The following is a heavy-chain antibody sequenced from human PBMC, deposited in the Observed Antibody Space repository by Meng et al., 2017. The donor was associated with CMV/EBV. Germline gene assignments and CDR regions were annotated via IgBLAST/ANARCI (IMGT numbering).Heavy chain of an antibody. Sequence: QVRLVQAGAGMMKPGASVKVSCKASGYTFTSYGISVVRQAPGQGLEWMGWISAYNGNTNYAQKLQGRVTMTTDTSTSTAYMGLRSLRSDDTAVYYCARGGASSGYDLIDYWGQGTLVTVSS. J-gene: IGHJ4*02. CDR1: GYTFTSYG. V-gene: IGHV1-18*01. D-gene: IGHD5-12*01. CDR3: ARGGASSGYDLIDY. CDR2: ISAYNGNT.